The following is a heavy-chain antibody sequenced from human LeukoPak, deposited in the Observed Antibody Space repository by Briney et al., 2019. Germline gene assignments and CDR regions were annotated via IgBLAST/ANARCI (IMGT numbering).Heavy chain of an antibody. J-gene: IGHJ6*02. CDR1: GYSISSGYY. CDR2: IYHSGST. D-gene: IGHD2-2*01. CDR3: ARDRPEYQYEVYYYGMDV. V-gene: IGHV4-38-2*02. Sequence: SETLSLTCTVSGYSISSGYYWGWIRQPPGKGLEWIGSIYHSGSTYYNPSLKSRVTISVDTSKNQFSLKLSSATAADTAVYYCARDRPEYQYEVYYYGMDVWGQGTTVTVSS.